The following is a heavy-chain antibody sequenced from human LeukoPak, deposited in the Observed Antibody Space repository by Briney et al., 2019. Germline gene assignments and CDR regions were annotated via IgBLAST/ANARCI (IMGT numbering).Heavy chain of an antibody. Sequence: ASVKVSCKASGYTFTGYYMHWVRQAPGQGLEWMGWINPNSGGTNYAQKFQGRVTMTRDTSISTAYMELSSLRSEDTAVYYCASMGNNYYDSSGLTPRGYYYYGMDVWGQGTTVTVSS. D-gene: IGHD3-22*01. J-gene: IGHJ6*02. V-gene: IGHV1-2*02. CDR2: INPNSGGT. CDR3: ASMGNNYYDSSGLTPRGYYYYGMDV. CDR1: GYTFTGYY.